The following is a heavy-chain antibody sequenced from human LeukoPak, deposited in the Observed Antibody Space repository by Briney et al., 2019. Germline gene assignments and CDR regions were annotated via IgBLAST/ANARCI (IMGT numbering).Heavy chain of an antibody. CDR2: IYYSGSI. J-gene: IGHJ4*02. Sequence: NASETLSLTCAVSGGSVSSGGDYWSWIRQPPGKGLEWIGYIYYSGSINYNPSLKSRVTISVDTSKNHFSLKLSSVTAADTAVYYCARPWLGAFDYWGQGTLVTVSS. V-gene: IGHV4-61*08. CDR1: GGSVSSGGDY. CDR3: ARPWLGAFDY. D-gene: IGHD5-12*01.